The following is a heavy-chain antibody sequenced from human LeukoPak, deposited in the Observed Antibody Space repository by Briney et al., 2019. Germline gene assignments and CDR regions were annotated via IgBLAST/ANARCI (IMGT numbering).Heavy chain of an antibody. Sequence: SETLSPTCTVSGGSISSYYWSWIRQPPGKGLEWIGHIYYSGSTNYNPSLKSRVTISIDTSKNQFSLRLSSVTAADTAVYYCARGAAGYSYGWGQGTLVTVSS. CDR1: GGSISSYY. V-gene: IGHV4-59*12. CDR3: ARGAAGYSYG. D-gene: IGHD5-18*01. CDR2: IYYSGST. J-gene: IGHJ4*02.